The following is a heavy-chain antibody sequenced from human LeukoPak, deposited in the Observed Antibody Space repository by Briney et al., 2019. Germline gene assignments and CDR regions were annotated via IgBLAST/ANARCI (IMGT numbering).Heavy chain of an antibody. CDR2: IYSGGST. Sequence: GGSLRLSCAASGFTVSSNYMSWVRQAPGKGLEWVSVIYSGGSTYYADSVKGRFTISRDNSKNTLYLQMNSLRAEDTAVYYCATERYYYGSGSGWFDPWGQGTLVSVSS. CDR3: ATERYYYGSGSGWFDP. J-gene: IGHJ5*02. CDR1: GFTVSSNY. V-gene: IGHV3-53*01. D-gene: IGHD3-10*01.